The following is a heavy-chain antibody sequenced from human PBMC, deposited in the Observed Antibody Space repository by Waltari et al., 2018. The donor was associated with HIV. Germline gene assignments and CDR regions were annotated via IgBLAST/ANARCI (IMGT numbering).Heavy chain of an antibody. CDR2: IHAGKVNT. D-gene: IGHD6-19*01. V-gene: IGHV1-3*01. CDR1: GFTFGDYA. CDR3: AREPIISVANNAFDV. J-gene: IGHJ3*01. Sequence: QVQLVQSGAEVAKPGASVRLSCKTSGFTFGDYAIHWVGQAPGQGLEWMGWIHAGKVNTRYSERTQGRFTIMMDTSTATAYLEVTNLRCEDTALYFCAREPIISVANNAFDVWGLGSVVTVSS.